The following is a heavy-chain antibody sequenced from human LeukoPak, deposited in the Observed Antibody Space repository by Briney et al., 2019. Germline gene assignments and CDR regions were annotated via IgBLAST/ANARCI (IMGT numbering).Heavy chain of an antibody. CDR1: GYSFTSYW. CDR2: ISTYNGNT. Sequence: PGESLKISCKGSGYSFTSYWIAWVRQAPGQGLEWMGWISTYNGNTNYAQKLQGRVTMTTDTSTSTAYMELRSLRSDDTAMYYCARDRMDTGTYFDYWGQGTLVTVSS. J-gene: IGHJ4*02. CDR3: ARDRMDTGTYFDY. V-gene: IGHV1-18*04. D-gene: IGHD5-18*01.